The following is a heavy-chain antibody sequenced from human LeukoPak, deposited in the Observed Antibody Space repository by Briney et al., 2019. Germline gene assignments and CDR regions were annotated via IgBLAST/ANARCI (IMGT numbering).Heavy chain of an antibody. V-gene: IGHV3-23*01. CDR3: AKEAADIVVVPAAMMDS. J-gene: IGHJ4*02. CDR2: ISGSGGTT. Sequence: GGSLRLSCAASGFIFSYAMSWVRQAPGKGLEWVSAISGSGGTTYYANSVKGRFTISRDNSKNTLYLQMNSLRAEDTAVYYCAKEAADIVVVPAAMMDSRGQGTLVTVSS. CDR1: GFIFSYA. D-gene: IGHD2-2*01.